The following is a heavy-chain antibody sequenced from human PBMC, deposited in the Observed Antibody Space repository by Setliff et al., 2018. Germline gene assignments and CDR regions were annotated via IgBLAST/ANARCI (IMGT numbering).Heavy chain of an antibody. V-gene: IGHV3-21*01. Sequence: GGSLRLSCAASGFTFSSYSMNWVRQAPGKGLEWVSSISSSSSYIYYADSVKGRFTISRDNAKNSLYLQMNSLRAEDTAVYYCARISGNDDILTGHSVGYYFDYWGQGTQVTVSS. D-gene: IGHD3-9*01. CDR2: ISSSSSYI. J-gene: IGHJ4*02. CDR1: GFTFSSYS. CDR3: ARISGNDDILTGHSVGYYFDY.